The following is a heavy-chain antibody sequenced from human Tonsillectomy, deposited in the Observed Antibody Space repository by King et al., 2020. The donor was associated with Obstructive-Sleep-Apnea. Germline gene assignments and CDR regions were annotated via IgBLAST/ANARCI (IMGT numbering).Heavy chain of an antibody. CDR2: IVHSGST. V-gene: IGHV4-34*12. J-gene: IGHJ4*02. CDR3: ARRDDS. Sequence: VQLQQWGAGLLKPSETLSLTCAVYGGSFSGHYWSWIRQPPGKELEWIGEIVHSGSTNYNPSLKSRVTISLDTSKNHFSLKLSSVTAADTAVYYCARRDDSWGQGTLVTVSS. CDR1: GGSFSGHY.